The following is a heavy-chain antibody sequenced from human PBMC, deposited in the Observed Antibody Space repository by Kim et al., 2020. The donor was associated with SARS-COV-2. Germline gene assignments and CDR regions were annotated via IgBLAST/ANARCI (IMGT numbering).Heavy chain of an antibody. CDR2: INHSGST. J-gene: IGHJ6*02. CDR1: GGSFSGYY. Sequence: SETLSLTCAVYGGSFSGYYWSWIRQPPGKGLEWIGEINHSGSTNYNPSLKSRVTISVDTSKNQFSLKLSSVTAADTAVYYCARGPPGGLDVWGLRTTGT. D-gene: IGHD3-10*01. V-gene: IGHV4-34*01. CDR3: ARGPPGGLDV.